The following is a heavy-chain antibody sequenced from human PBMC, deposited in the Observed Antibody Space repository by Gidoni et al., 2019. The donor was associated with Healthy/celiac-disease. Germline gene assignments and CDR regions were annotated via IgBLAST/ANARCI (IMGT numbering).Heavy chain of an antibody. Sequence: EVQLVESGGGLVQPGGSLRLSCAASGFTFSSYWMSWVRQAPGKGLEWLANIKQDGSEKYYVDSVKGRFTISRDNAKNSLYLQMNSLRAEDTAVYYCARGGVVVVPAAIGYWGQGTLVTVSS. J-gene: IGHJ4*02. D-gene: IGHD2-2*01. CDR1: GFTFSSYW. CDR3: ARGGVVVVPAAIGY. V-gene: IGHV3-7*01. CDR2: IKQDGSEK.